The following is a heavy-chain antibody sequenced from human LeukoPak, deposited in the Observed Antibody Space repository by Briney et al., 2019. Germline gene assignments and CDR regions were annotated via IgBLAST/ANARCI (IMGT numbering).Heavy chain of an antibody. CDR3: ASLDYYGSGRSFDY. Sequence: PSETLSLTCTVSGGSISSYYWSWIRQPPGKGLEWIGYIYYSGSTNYNPSLKGRVTISVDTSKNQFSLKLSSVTAADTAVYYCASLDYYGSGRSFDYWGQGTLVTVSS. D-gene: IGHD3-10*01. CDR2: IYYSGST. CDR1: GGSISSYY. V-gene: IGHV4-59*08. J-gene: IGHJ4*02.